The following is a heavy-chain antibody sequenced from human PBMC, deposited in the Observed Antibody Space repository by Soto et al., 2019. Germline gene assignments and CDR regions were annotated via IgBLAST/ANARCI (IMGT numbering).Heavy chain of an antibody. CDR1: GFTFSSYS. V-gene: IGHV3-48*01. Sequence: GGSLRLSCAASGFTFSSYSMNWVRQAPGKGLEWVSYISSSSSTIYYADSVKGRFTISRDNAKNSLYLQMNSLRAEDTAVYYCARGKYPYYYDSRDKLNWFDPWGQGTLVTVSS. J-gene: IGHJ5*02. D-gene: IGHD3-22*01. CDR3: ARGKYPYYYDSRDKLNWFDP. CDR2: ISSSSSTI.